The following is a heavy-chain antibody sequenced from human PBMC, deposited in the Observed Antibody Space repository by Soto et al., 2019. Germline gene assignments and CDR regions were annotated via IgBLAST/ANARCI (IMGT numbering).Heavy chain of an antibody. D-gene: IGHD6-6*01. CDR1: GYSFTSYW. J-gene: IGHJ5*02. CDR2: IDPSDSYT. V-gene: IGHV5-10-1*01. Sequence: GEPLKISCKGSGYSFTSYWISWVRQMPGKGLEWMGRIDPSDSYTNYSPSFQGHVTISADKSISTAYLQWSSLKASDTAMYYCARLGYSSSSRVDPWGQGTLVTVSS. CDR3: ARLGYSSSSRVDP.